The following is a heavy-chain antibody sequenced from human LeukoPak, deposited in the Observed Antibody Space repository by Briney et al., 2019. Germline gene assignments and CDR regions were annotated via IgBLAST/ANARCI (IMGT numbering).Heavy chain of an antibody. D-gene: IGHD3-10*01. CDR2: IRGGGAT. V-gene: IGHV3-23*01. CDR1: GFSFTTYA. J-gene: IGHJ4*02. CDR3: AKTNWISGADAVW. Sequence: GGSLRLSCAASGFSFTTYAMSWVRHPPARGLGWVSSIRGGGATFYAAIVRGRFPLSRDNSTYTVYLPLNNLRVEDTAIYYCAKTNWISGADAVWWGQGTLVTVSS.